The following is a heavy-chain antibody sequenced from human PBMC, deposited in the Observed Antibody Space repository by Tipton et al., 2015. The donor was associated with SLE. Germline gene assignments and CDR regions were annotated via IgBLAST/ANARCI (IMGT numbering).Heavy chain of an antibody. CDR1: GYSISSGYY. J-gene: IGHJ5*02. CDR3: ARGALGRFGEKRAIRNWFDP. CDR2: IYHSGST. Sequence: TLSLTCAVSGYSISSGYYWGWIRQPPGKGLEWIGSIYHSGSTYYNPSLKSRVTISVDTSKNQFSLKLRPVTAADTAGYYCARGALGRFGEKRAIRNWFDPWGQGTLVTVSS. V-gene: IGHV4-38-2*01. D-gene: IGHD3-10*01.